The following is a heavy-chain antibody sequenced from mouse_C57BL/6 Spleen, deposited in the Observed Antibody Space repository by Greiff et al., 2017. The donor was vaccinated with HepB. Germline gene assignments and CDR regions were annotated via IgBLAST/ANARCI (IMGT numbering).Heavy chain of an antibody. Sequence: EVQRVESGGGLVKPGGSLKLSCAASGFTFSSYAMSWVRQTPEKRLEWVATISDGGSYTYYPDNVKGRFTISRDNAKNNLYLQMSHLKSEDTAMYYCARYDYSSGDYFDYWGQGTTLTVSS. CDR1: GFTFSSYA. CDR3: ARYDYSSGDYFDY. CDR2: ISDGGSYT. J-gene: IGHJ2*01. D-gene: IGHD1-1*01. V-gene: IGHV5-4*01.